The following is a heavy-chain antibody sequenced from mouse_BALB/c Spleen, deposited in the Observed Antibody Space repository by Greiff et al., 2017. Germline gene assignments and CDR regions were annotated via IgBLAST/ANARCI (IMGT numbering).Heavy chain of an antibody. J-gene: IGHJ3*01. V-gene: IGHV14-4*02. Sequence: EVQLQQSGAELVRSGASVKLSCTASGFNIKDYYMHWVKQRPEQGLEWIGWIDPENGDTEYAPKFQGKATMTADTSSNTAYLQLSSLTSEDTAVYYCNAPYDYLAYWGQGTLVTVSA. CDR1: GFNIKDYY. CDR3: NAPYDYLAY. D-gene: IGHD2-4*01. CDR2: IDPENGDT.